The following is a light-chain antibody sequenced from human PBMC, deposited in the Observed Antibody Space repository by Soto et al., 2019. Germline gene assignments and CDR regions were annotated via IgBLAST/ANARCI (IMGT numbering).Light chain of an antibody. V-gene: IGKV3-15*01. CDR3: QQYTNWPIT. Sequence: EIAMTQSPATLSVSPGERATLSCRASQSVSSNLAWYQQKPGQAPRLLIYGASTRATGIPARFSGSGSGTEFTLTISSLQSEDFAVYYCQQYTNWPITFGQGTRLEIK. J-gene: IGKJ5*01. CDR2: GAS. CDR1: QSVSSN.